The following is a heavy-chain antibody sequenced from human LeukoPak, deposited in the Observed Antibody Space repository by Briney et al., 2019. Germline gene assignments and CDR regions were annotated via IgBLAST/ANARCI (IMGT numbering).Heavy chain of an antibody. CDR2: IHYSGST. V-gene: IGHV4-59*01. CDR3: ARFDVDHAYAFDI. J-gene: IGHJ3*02. Sequence: SETLSLTCTVSGGAIRSYYWSWIRQPPGKGLEWIGYIHYSGSTNYNPSLKSRVTISVDTSKNQFSLKVTSVTAADTAVYYCARFDVDHAYAFDIWGQGTMVTVSS. D-gene: IGHD1-14*01. CDR1: GGAIRSYY.